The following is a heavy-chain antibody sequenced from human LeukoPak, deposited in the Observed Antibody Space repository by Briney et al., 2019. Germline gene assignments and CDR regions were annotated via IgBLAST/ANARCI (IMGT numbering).Heavy chain of an antibody. V-gene: IGHV1-8*01. CDR2: MNPNSGNT. Sequence: GASVKVSCKASGYTFTSYDINWVRQATGQGLEWMGWMNPNSGNTGYAQKFQGRVTMTRNTSISTAYMELSSLRSEDTAVYYCARDWEGSCSDSACFRLDYWGQGTLVTVSS. J-gene: IGHJ4*02. CDR1: GYTFTSYD. CDR3: ARDWEGSCSDSACFRLDY. D-gene: IGHD2-15*01.